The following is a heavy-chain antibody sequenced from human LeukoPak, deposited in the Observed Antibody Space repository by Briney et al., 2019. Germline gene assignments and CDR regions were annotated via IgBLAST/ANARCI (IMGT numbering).Heavy chain of an antibody. V-gene: IGHV4-61*02. D-gene: IGHD3-22*01. CDR2: IYTSGST. CDR1: GGSISSGSYY. CDR3: ASYDSSGYSFDY. Sequence: SETLSLTCTVSGGSISSGSYYWSWIRLPAGKGLEWIGRIYTSGSTNYNPSLKSRVTISVDTSKNQFSLKLSSVTAADTAVYYCASYDSSGYSFDYWGQGTLVTVSS. J-gene: IGHJ4*02.